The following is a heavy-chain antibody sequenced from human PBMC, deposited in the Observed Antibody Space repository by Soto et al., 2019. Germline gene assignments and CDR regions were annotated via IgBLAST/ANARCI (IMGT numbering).Heavy chain of an antibody. V-gene: IGHV4-34*01. CDR2: INHSGST. Sequence: SETLSLTCAVYGGSFSGYYWSWIRQPPGKGLEWIGEINHSGSTNYNPSLKSRVTISVDTSKTQFSLKLSSVTAADTAVYYCARETATSSNYYYYGMDVWGQGTTVTVSS. D-gene: IGHD2-2*01. CDR1: GGSFSGYY. CDR3: ARETATSSNYYYYGMDV. J-gene: IGHJ6*02.